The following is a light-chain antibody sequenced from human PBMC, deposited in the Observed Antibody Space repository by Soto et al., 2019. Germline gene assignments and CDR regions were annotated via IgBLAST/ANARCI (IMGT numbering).Light chain of an antibody. CDR2: RNT. CDR1: TSNIGKTF. J-gene: IGLJ1*01. V-gene: IGLV1-47*01. CDR3: ASWDNNLSGYV. Sequence: QSLLTQPPSASGTPGQTVNISCSGSTSNIGKTFVYWYQHFPRAAPKLPIYRNTLRPSGLPDRFSAYKSGTSPSLAISGLRSEEAADYYCASWDNNLSGYVFGTGTQVTVL.